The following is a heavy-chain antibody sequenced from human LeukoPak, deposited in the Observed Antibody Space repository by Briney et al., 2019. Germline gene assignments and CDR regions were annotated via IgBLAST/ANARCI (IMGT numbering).Heavy chain of an antibody. Sequence: GGSLRLSCAASGFTFSSYAMSWVRQAPGKGLEWVSAISGSGGSTYYADSVKGRFTISRDNSKNTLYVQMNSLRAEDTAVYYCARDPNEDYFDYGGQGTLVTVSS. CDR2: ISGSGGST. CDR1: GFTFSSYA. V-gene: IGHV3-23*01. D-gene: IGHD1-1*01. J-gene: IGHJ4*02. CDR3: ARDPNEDYFDY.